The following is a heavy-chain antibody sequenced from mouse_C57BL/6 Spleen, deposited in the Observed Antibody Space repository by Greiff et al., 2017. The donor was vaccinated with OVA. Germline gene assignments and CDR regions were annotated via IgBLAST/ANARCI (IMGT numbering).Heavy chain of an antibody. D-gene: IGHD2-1*01. J-gene: IGHJ4*01. V-gene: IGHV1-52*01. CDR2: IDPSDSET. CDR3: ARCYYGNYDYAMDY. CDR1: GYTFTSYW. Sequence: VKLQQPGAELVRPGSSVKLSCKASGYTFTSYWMHWVKQRPIQGLEWIGNIDPSDSETHYNQKFKDKATLTVDKSSSTAYMQLSSLTSEDSAVYYCARCYYGNYDYAMDYWGQGTSVTVSS.